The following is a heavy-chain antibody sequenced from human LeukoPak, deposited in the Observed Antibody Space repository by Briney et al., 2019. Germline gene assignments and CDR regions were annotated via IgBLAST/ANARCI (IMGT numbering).Heavy chain of an antibody. V-gene: IGHV4-59*08. CDR1: GGSIGGYY. CDR3: ARMALAGSYSLEY. J-gene: IGHJ4*02. CDR2: KYDSGST. D-gene: IGHD3-10*01. Sequence: NPSETLSLTCTVSGGSIGGYYWNWIRQPPGKGLEWIGYKYDSGSTNYNASLKSRATISVDTSKSQVSLKLTSVSAADTAVYYCARMALAGSYSLEYWGQGALVTVSS.